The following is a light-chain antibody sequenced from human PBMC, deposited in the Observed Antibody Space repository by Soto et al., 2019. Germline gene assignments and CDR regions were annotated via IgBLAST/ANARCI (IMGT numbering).Light chain of an antibody. CDR2: VNSGGSH. Sequence: QTVVTQSPSASASLGASVKLTCTLSSGHSNYAIAWHQQQPEKGPRYLMYVNSGGSHIKGDGIPDRFSGSSSGAERYLFISSLQSEDEADYYCQTWGTGSAIVVFGGGTQLTVL. CDR1: SGHSNYA. CDR3: QTWGTGSAIVV. V-gene: IGLV4-69*01. J-gene: IGLJ7*01.